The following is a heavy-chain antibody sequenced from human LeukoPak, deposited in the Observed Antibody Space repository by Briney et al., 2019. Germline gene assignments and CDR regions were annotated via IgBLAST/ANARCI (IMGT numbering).Heavy chain of an antibody. CDR2: ISGDGNTT. V-gene: IGHV3-74*01. Sequence: PGGSLRLSCAASGFTFSTYWMHWVRQAPGKGLVWVSRISGDGNTTNYADSVKGRFTISRDNAKNTLYLQMSSLRVEDTAVYYCARILVASTHYWGQGSLVAVSS. CDR1: GFTFSTYW. J-gene: IGHJ4*02. CDR3: ARILVASTHY. D-gene: IGHD5-12*01.